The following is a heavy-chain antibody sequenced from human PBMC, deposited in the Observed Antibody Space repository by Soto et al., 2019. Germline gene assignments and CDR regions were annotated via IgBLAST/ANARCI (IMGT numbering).Heavy chain of an antibody. Sequence: PGGSLRFSCAASGFTFSSYGMHWVRQAPGKGLEWVAVISYDGSNKYYADSVKGRFTISRDNSKNTLYLQMNSLRAEDTAVYYCAKGVVPSSSGLYYYYYGMDVWGQGTTVTVSS. CDR1: GFTFSSYG. J-gene: IGHJ6*02. D-gene: IGHD2-15*01. V-gene: IGHV3-30*18. CDR3: AKGVVPSSSGLYYYYYGMDV. CDR2: ISYDGSNK.